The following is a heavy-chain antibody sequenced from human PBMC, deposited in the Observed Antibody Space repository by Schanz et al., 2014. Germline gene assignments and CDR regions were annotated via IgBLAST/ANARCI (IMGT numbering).Heavy chain of an antibody. CDR3: ARVLGGDEGLDQ. Sequence: EVQLVESGGGLVQPGGSLRLCCVASGFTFGGYWMTWVRQAPGKGLEWVANIKQDGSGKNYVDSVKGRFTISRDNPKNSLCLQMNSLRAEDTALYYCARVLGGDEGLDQWGQGTLVTVSS. D-gene: IGHD4-17*01. J-gene: IGHJ4*02. V-gene: IGHV3-7*01. CDR1: GFTFGGYW. CDR2: IKQDGSGK.